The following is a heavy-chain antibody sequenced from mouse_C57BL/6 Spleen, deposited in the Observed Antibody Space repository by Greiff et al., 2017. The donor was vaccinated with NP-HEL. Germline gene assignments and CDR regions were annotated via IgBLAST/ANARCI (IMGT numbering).Heavy chain of an antibody. V-gene: IGHV2-2*01. CDR2: IWSGGST. Sequence: VKLQESGPGLVQPSQSLSITCTVSGFSLTSYGVHWVRQSPGKGLEWLGVIWSGGSTDYNAAFISRLSISKDNSKGQVFFKMNSLQADDTAIYYCARNLYYDYEAWFAYWGQGTLVTVSA. J-gene: IGHJ3*01. D-gene: IGHD2-4*01. CDR1: GFSLTSYG. CDR3: ARNLYYDYEAWFAY.